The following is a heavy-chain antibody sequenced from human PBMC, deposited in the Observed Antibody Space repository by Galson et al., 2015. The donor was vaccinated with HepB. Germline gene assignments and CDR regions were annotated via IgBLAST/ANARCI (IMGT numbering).Heavy chain of an antibody. CDR1: GGTFSSYT. V-gene: IGHV1-69*04. CDR3: AREEYYYDSSGYSGLIGYFDL. D-gene: IGHD3-22*01. CDR2: IIPILGIA. J-gene: IGHJ2*01. Sequence: SVKVSCKASGGTFSSYTISWVRQAPGQGLEWMGRIIPILGIANYAQKFQGRVTITADKSTSTAYMELSSLRSEDTAVYYCAREEYYYDSSGYSGLIGYFDLWGRGTLVTVSS.